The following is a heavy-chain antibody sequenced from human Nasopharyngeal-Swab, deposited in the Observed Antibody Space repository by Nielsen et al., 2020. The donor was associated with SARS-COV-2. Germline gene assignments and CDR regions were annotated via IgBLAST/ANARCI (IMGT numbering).Heavy chain of an antibody. CDR2: INHSGST. D-gene: IGHD3-16*01. CDR1: GGSFSGYY. CDR3: ARGLNGGH. Sequence: SETLSLTCAVSGGSFSGYYWSWIRQPPGKGLEWIGEINHSGSTNYNPSLKSRVTISVETSKNHFSLKLSSVSAADTAVYYCARGLNGGHWGQGTLVTVSS. J-gene: IGHJ4*02. V-gene: IGHV4-34*01.